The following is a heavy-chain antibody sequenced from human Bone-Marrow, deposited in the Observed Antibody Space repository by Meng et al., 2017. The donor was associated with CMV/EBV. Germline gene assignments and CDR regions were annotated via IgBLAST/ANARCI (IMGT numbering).Heavy chain of an antibody. CDR3: ATREGSSGYAGVDFDI. CDR1: GGAISSGGYY. V-gene: IGHV4-31*03. J-gene: IGHJ3*02. D-gene: IGHD5-12*01. Sequence: SETLSLTCSVSGGAISSGGYYWSWIRQHPGKGLEWIGYIYNSGSTYYNPTLKSRVTISVDTSKNQFSLKLTSVTAADTAVYYCATREGSSGYAGVDFDIWGQGTMVTVSS. CDR2: IYNSGST.